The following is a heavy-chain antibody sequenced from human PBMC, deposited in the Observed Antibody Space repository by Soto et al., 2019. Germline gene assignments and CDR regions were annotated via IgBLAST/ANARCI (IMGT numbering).Heavy chain of an antibody. CDR1: GYTFSTYW. CDR2: IYPGDSET. J-gene: IGHJ5*02. Sequence: GESLKISCKGSGYTFSTYWIGWVRQMPGKGLEWMGIIYPGDSETRYSPSFQGRVTISADKSISTAYLQWSSLKASDTAMYYCISGYYTWFDPWGHGTLVTVSS. D-gene: IGHD3-3*01. V-gene: IGHV5-51*01. CDR3: ISGYYTWFDP.